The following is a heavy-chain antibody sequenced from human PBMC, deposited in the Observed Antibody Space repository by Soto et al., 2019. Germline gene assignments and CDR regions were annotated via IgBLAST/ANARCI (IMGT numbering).Heavy chain of an antibody. CDR1: GFTFSRFW. CDR3: AKPTCSSTSCYMAPFDY. CDR2: IKEDGSEK. V-gene: IGHV3-7*03. Sequence: GGSLRLSCAASGFTFSRFWMSWVRQAPGKGLEWVANIKEDGSEKYYVDSVRGRFTISRDNARNSLLLQMNSLRAEDTAVYYCAKPTCSSTSCYMAPFDYWGQGTLVTVSS. D-gene: IGHD2-2*02. J-gene: IGHJ4*02.